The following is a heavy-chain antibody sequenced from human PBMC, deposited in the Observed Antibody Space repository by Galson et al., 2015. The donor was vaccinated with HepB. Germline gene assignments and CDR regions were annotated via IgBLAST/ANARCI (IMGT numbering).Heavy chain of an antibody. CDR1: GFTFSDYG. D-gene: IGHD2-21*02. V-gene: IGHV3-15*01. J-gene: IGHJ4*02. Sequence: SLRLSCAASGFTFSDYGMHWVRQAPGKGLQWVGRVKSTADGATTEYAASVKDRFTISRDDSKNKFYLQMNSLKSEDTAVYYCATASVTYFDYWGLGTRVIVSS. CDR3: ATASVTYFDY. CDR2: VKSTADGATT.